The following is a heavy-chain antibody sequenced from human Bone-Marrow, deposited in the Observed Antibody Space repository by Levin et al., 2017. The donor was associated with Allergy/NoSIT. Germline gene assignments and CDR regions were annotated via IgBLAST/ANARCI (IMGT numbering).Heavy chain of an antibody. CDR2: FLNTWGT. J-gene: IGHJ6*02. V-gene: IGHV4-59*01. Sequence: PGGSLRLSCTVSGASIRNAYWSWVRQSPGKGPEWIGHFLNTWGTNYSPPLKSRASISVDTSKSLISLTLTSVTAADTAVYYCARLGTTATRDNYYYYMDVWGQGTTVTVS. CDR1: GASIRNAY. CDR3: ARLGTTATRDNYYYYMDV. D-gene: IGHD3-16*01.